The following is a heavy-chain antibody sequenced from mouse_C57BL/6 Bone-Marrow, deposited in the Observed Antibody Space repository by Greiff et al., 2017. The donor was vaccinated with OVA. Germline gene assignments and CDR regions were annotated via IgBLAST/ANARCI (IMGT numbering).Heavy chain of an antibody. CDR2: IYPRSGNT. D-gene: IGHD2-1*01. CDR1: GYTFTSYG. CDR3: ARPSFYYGFAY. J-gene: IGHJ3*01. Sequence: VKLMESGAELARPGASVKLSCKASGYTFTSYGISWVKQRTGQGLEWIGEIYPRSGNTYYNEKFKGKATLTADKSSSTAYMELRSLTSEDSAVYFCARPSFYYGFAYWGQGTLVTVSA. V-gene: IGHV1-81*01.